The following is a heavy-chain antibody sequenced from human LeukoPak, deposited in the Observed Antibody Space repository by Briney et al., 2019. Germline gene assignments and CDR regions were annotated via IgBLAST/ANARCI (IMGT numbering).Heavy chain of an antibody. D-gene: IGHD2-2*01. CDR1: GFTFSNYG. CDR2: IWYDGSNK. V-gene: IGHV3-33*08. Sequence: PGRSLRLSCAASGFTFSNYGMHWVRQAPGKGLEWVALIWYDGSNKYYADSVKDRFTISRDNYKNTLYLQMNSLRAEDTAVYYCARDQGCTSTDCYSLFFHYWGQGTLVTVSS. CDR3: ARDQGCTSTDCYSLFFHY. J-gene: IGHJ4*02.